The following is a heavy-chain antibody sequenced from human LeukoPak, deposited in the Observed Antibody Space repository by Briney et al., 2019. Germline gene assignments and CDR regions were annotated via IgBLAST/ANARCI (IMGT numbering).Heavy chain of an antibody. D-gene: IGHD6-13*01. CDR3: ARDTSPSIAAAGYDAFDI. Sequence: GESLRLSCAASGFTFSSYSMNWVRQAPGKGLEWVSSISSSSSYIYYADSVKGRFTISRDNAKNSLCLQMNSLRAEDTAVYYCARDTSPSIAAAGYDAFDIWGQGTMVIVSS. CDR2: ISSSSSYI. V-gene: IGHV3-21*01. J-gene: IGHJ3*02. CDR1: GFTFSSYS.